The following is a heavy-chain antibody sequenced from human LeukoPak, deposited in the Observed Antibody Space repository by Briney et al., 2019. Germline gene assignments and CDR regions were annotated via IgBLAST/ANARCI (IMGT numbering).Heavy chain of an antibody. D-gene: IGHD6-6*01. V-gene: IGHV1-69*05. CDR2: IIPIFVTA. J-gene: IGHJ6*03. CDR1: GGTFSSYA. CDR3: ARIAARDYYYYYYMDV. Sequence: GASVKVSCKASGGTFSSYAISWVRQAPGQGLEWMGGIIPIFVTANYAQKFQGRVTITTDESTSTAYMEMSSLRSEDTAVYYCARIAARDYYYYYYMDVWGKGTTVTVSS.